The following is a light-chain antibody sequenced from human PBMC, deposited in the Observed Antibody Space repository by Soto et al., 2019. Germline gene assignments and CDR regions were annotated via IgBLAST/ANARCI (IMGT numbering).Light chain of an antibody. CDR3: SSYTSSSTHVV. CDR1: SSDVGGYNY. J-gene: IGLJ2*01. CDR2: DVS. V-gene: IGLV2-14*01. Sequence: HSDLTQAASGSGSPGQSITISCTGTSSDVGGYNYVSWYQQHPGKAPKLMIYDVSNRPSGVSNRFSGSKSGNTASLTISGLQAEDEADYYCSSYTSSSTHVVFGGGTKVTVL.